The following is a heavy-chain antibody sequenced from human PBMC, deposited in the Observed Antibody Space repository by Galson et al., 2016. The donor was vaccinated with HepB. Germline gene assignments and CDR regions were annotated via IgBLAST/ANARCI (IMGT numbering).Heavy chain of an antibody. CDR1: GYSFINYW. D-gene: IGHD2-21*01. J-gene: IGHJ5*02. Sequence: QSGAEVKKPGESLKISCKGSGYSFINYWIAWVRQMPGKGLEYMGIIYPGDSNTKYSPSFQGHVTLSVDRSISTAYRQWSSLKASDTAIYYCARRLSDDNTWVIPFDPWGQGTLVTVSS. V-gene: IGHV5-51*01. CDR3: ARRLSDDNTWVIPFDP. CDR2: IYPGDSNT.